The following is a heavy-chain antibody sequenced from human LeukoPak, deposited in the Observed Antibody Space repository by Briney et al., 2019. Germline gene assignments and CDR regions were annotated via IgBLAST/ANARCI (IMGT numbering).Heavy chain of an antibody. CDR2: IYPGDSDT. V-gene: IGHV5-51*01. D-gene: IGHD1-26*01. CDR3: AGRIVGATGFDY. J-gene: IGHJ4*02. CDR1: GSIFTSYW. Sequence: GASLQISCKGSGSIFTSYWIGWVRQLPGKGLEWMGIIYPGDSDTRYSPSFQGQVTISADKSISTAYLQWSSLKASDTAMYYCAGRIVGATGFDYWGQGTLVTVSS.